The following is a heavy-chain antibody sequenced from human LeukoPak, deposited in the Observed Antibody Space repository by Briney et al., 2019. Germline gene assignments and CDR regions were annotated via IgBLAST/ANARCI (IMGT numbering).Heavy chain of an antibody. Sequence: PSETLSLTCTVSGGSVSSGSYYWSWIRQPPGKGLEWIGYIYYSGSTNYNPSLKSRVTISVDTSKNQFSLKLSSVTAADTAVYYCARGRTGIAVAGTGIYYYYGMDVWSQGTTVTVSS. CDR2: IYYSGST. J-gene: IGHJ6*02. CDR1: GGSVSSGSYY. CDR3: ARGRTGIAVAGTGIYYYYGMDV. V-gene: IGHV4-61*01. D-gene: IGHD6-19*01.